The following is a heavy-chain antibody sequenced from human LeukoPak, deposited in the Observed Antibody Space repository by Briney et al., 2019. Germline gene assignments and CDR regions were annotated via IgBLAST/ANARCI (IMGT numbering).Heavy chain of an antibody. CDR1: GFTFSSYW. J-gene: IGHJ4*02. CDR3: ARDHYYASDY. V-gene: IGHV3-7*01. CDR2: IKQDGSEK. D-gene: IGHD3-10*01. Sequence: GGSLRLSCAASGFTFSSYWRSWVRQAPGKGLEWVANIKQDGSEKYYVDSVKGRFTISRDNAKNSLYLQMNSLRVEDTAVYHCARDHYYASDYWGQGTLVTVSS.